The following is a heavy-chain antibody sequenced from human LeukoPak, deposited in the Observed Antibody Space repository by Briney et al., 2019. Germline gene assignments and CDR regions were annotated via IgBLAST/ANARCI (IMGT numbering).Heavy chain of an antibody. J-gene: IGHJ4*02. CDR1: GDSISSGGYY. Sequence: SSETLSLTCTVSGDSISSGGYYWGWIRQPPGKGLEWIGGIYYSGSTYYNPSLKSRVTISVYTSKNQFSLKLSSVTAADTAVFYCTRHARGYYDSSGFYPYYFDYWGQGTLVTVSS. V-gene: IGHV4-39*01. CDR2: IYYSGST. CDR3: TRHARGYYDSSGFYPYYFDY. D-gene: IGHD3-22*01.